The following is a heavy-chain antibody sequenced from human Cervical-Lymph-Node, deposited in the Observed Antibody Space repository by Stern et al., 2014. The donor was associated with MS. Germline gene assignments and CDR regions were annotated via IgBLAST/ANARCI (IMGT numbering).Heavy chain of an antibody. CDR1: GFSLNTSQVG. J-gene: IGHJ6*02. D-gene: IGHD2/OR15-2a*01. Sequence: QITLKESGPALVKPTQTLTLTCTFSGFSLNTSQVGVGWIRQPPGKALEWLALIYWDDDKRYSSSLKRRLTITKDTSKNQVVLKMTNMEAVDSGTYYCVHSSENIEDGLDVWGQGTTVIVSS. CDR2: IYWDDDK. V-gene: IGHV2-5*02. CDR3: VHSSENIEDGLDV.